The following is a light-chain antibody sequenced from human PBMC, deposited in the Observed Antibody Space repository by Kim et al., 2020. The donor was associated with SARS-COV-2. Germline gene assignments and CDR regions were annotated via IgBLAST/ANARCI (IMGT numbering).Light chain of an antibody. V-gene: IGLV2-23*02. CDR3: AAWDNSLSAWV. J-gene: IGLJ3*02. CDR2: EVS. CDR1: SSDVGSYNL. Sequence: QSALTQPASVSGSPGQSITISCTGTSSDVGSYNLVSWYQQHPGKAPKLMIYEVSKRPSGVSNRFSGSKSGNTASLTISGLQAEDEADYYCAAWDNSLSAWVFGGGTQLTVL.